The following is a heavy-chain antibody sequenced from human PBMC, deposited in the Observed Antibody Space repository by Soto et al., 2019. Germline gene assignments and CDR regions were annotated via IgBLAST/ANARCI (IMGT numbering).Heavy chain of an antibody. CDR2: IYYSGST. V-gene: IGHV4-59*08. CDR3: ARLGGFYQSLDS. J-gene: IGHJ5*01. CDR1: GGSISSYY. D-gene: IGHD3-22*01. Sequence: SETLSLTCTVSGGSISSYYWSWIRQPPGKGLEWIGYIYYSGSTNYNPSLKSRVTISVDTSKNQFSLKLSSVSAADTAVYYCARLGGFYQSLDSWGQGTLVTVSS.